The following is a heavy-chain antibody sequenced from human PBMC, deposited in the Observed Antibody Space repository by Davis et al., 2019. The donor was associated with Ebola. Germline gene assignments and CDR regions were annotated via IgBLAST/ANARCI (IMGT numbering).Heavy chain of an antibody. CDR1: GASFSVYY. J-gene: IGHJ6*02. D-gene: IGHD3-3*01. Sequence: GSLRLSCAVYGASFSVYYWSWIRQPPGTGLEWIGEINHSGTPNYNPSLKSRVTISVDTSKNQFSLKLSSVTAADTAVYYCARPRYITIFGVVHGMDVWGQGTTVTVSS. CDR3: ARPRYITIFGVVHGMDV. CDR2: INHSGTP. V-gene: IGHV4-34*01.